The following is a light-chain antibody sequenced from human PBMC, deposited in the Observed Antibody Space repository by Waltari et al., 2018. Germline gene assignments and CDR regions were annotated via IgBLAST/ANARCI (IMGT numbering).Light chain of an antibody. CDR1: SSDVGGYTY. CDR3: SSYTSSSTLVV. CDR2: DVS. J-gene: IGLJ2*01. Sequence: QSALTQPASVSGSPGQSITISCTGTSSDVGGYTYVSWYQQHPGKAPKRMMYDVSNRPSGVSNRVSGSKSGNTASLTISGLQAEDEADYYCSSYTSSSTLVVFGGGTKLTVL. V-gene: IGLV2-14*03.